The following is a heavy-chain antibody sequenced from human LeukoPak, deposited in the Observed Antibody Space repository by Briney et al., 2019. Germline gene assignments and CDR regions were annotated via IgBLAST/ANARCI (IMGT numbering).Heavy chain of an antibody. V-gene: IGHV1-2*02. CDR3: ARANFLYCSSTSCLFDY. CDR1: GYTFTAYY. J-gene: IGHJ4*02. Sequence: ASVKVSCKASGYTFTAYYMHWVRQAPGQGFEWMGWINPNDGDTYYAQKFQGRVTMTRDTSISTAHMEVSRLRSDDTAVYYCARANFLYCSSTSCLFDYWGQGTLVTVSS. D-gene: IGHD2-2*01. CDR2: INPNDGDT.